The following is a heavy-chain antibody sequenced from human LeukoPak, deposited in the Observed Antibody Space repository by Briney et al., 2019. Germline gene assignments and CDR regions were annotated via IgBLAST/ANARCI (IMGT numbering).Heavy chain of an antibody. V-gene: IGHV3-23*01. CDR1: GFTFSSYA. Sequence: GGSLRLSCAASGFTFSSYAMSWVRQAPGKGLEWVSAISGSGGSTYYADSVKGRFTIFRDNSKNTLYLQMNRLRGEETAVYYCAKAPPPDYFDYWGQGTLVTVSS. J-gene: IGHJ4*02. CDR2: ISGSGGST. CDR3: AKAPPPDYFDY.